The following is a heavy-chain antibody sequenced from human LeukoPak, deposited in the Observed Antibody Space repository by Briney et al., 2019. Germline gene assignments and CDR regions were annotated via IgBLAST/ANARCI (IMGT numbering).Heavy chain of an antibody. D-gene: IGHD3-10*01. Sequence: PGGSLRLSCAASGFTFSSYAMSWVRQALGKGLEWVSAISGSGGSTYYADSVKGRFTISRDNSKNTLYLQMNSLRAEDTAVYYCAKGQGSGSYYSQPFDYWGQGTLVTVSS. CDR1: GFTFSSYA. CDR3: AKGQGSGSYYSQPFDY. J-gene: IGHJ4*02. CDR2: ISGSGGST. V-gene: IGHV3-23*01.